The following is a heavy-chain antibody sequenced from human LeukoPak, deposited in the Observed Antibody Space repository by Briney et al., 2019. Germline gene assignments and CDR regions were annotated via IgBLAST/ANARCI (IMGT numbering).Heavy chain of an antibody. CDR1: GFTVSSNY. V-gene: IGHV3-66*01. Sequence: GGSLRLSCAASGFTVSSNYMSWVRQAPGKGLEWVSVIYSGGSTYYADSVKGRFTTSRDNAKNSLYLQMNSLRAEDTAVYYCARGFAAPGPLGYWGQGTLVTVSS. CDR2: IYSGGST. D-gene: IGHD3-10*01. CDR3: ARGFAAPGPLGY. J-gene: IGHJ4*02.